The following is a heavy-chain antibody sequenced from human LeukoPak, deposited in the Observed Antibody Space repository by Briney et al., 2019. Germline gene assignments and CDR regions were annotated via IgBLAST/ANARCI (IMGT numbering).Heavy chain of an antibody. J-gene: IGHJ4*02. Sequence: SETLSLTCAVYGGSFSGYYWSWIRQPPGKGLEWIGEINHSGSTDYNPSLKSRVTISVDTSKNQFSLKLSSVTAADPAVYYCARTMGSPHYFDYWGQGTLVTVSS. D-gene: IGHD1-26*01. CDR2: INHSGST. CDR1: GGSFSGYY. V-gene: IGHV4-34*01. CDR3: ARTMGSPHYFDY.